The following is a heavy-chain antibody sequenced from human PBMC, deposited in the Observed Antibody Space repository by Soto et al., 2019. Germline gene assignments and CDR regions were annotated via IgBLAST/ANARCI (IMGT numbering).Heavy chain of an antibody. D-gene: IGHD6-13*01. J-gene: IGHJ6*02. V-gene: IGHV3-49*03. Sequence: PGGSLRLSCTTSGFTFGDYAMSWFRQAPGKGLEWVGVVRSKAYGGTTDYAASVKGRFDISRGDSKSIAYLQMNSVTTEDTAVYFCARYTYTSRYSYYGMDVWGPGTTVTVSS. CDR1: GFTFGDYA. CDR2: VRSKAYGGTT. CDR3: ARYTYTSRYSYYGMDV.